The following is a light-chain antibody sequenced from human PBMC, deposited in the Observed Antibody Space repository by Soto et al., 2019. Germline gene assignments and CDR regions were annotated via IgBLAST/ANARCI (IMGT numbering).Light chain of an antibody. Sequence: DIQMTQSPSSLSASVGDRVTITCRASQGISNYVAWYQQKPGKVPKLLIYAASTLQSGVPSRFSGSGSGTDFTLTISSLQPEDVATYYCQKYNSAPTFGQGTRLEIK. CDR2: AAS. J-gene: IGKJ5*01. CDR1: QGISNY. V-gene: IGKV1-27*01. CDR3: QKYNSAPT.